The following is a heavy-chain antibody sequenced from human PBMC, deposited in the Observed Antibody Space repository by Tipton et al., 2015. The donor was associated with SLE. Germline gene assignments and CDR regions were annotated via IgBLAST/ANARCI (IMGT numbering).Heavy chain of an antibody. J-gene: IGHJ4*02. V-gene: IGHV4-30-2*01. CDR1: GGSISSGGYS. D-gene: IGHD3-3*01. CDR3: ARGDFWSAYSL. CDR2: IYHTGNT. Sequence: LRLSCAVSGGSISSGGYSWTWIRQPPGKGLEWIGYIYHTGNTYYIPSLKSRVTISIDKSKNQFSLKLSSVTAADTAVYYCARGDFWSAYSLWGQGTLVTVSS.